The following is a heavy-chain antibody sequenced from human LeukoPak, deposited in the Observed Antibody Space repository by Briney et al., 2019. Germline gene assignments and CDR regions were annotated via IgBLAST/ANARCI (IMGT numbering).Heavy chain of an antibody. CDR2: IYYSGST. CDR3: ARVTYTIAARYYYYMDV. D-gene: IGHD6-6*01. CDR1: GGSISTYY. J-gene: IGHJ6*03. V-gene: IGHV4-59*01. Sequence: PSETLSLTCTVSGGSISTYYWSWIRQPPGKGLEWIGYIYYSGSTNYIPSFKSRVTISVDTSKNQFSLKLSSVTAADTAVYYCARVTYTIAARYYYYMDVWGKGTTVTVSS.